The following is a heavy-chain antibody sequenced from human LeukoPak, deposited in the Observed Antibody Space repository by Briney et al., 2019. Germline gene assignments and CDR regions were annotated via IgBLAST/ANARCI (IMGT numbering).Heavy chain of an antibody. V-gene: IGHV3-7*01. Sequence: GGSLRLSCAASGFTFSDYYMSWVRQAPGKGLEWVANIKQDGSEKYYVDSVKGRFTISRDNAKNSLYLQMNSLRAEDTAVYYCARGRRGYSGYDYRGITDYWGQGTLVTVSS. J-gene: IGHJ4*02. D-gene: IGHD5-12*01. CDR3: ARGRRGYSGYDYRGITDY. CDR2: IKQDGSEK. CDR1: GFTFSDYY.